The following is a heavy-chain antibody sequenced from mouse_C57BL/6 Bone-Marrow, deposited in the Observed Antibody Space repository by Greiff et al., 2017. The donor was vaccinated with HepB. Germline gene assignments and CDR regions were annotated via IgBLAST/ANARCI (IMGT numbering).Heavy chain of an antibody. D-gene: IGHD1-1*01. CDR2: IYPRSGNT. CDR3: ARGWDYGSSHWDFDV. J-gene: IGHJ1*03. V-gene: IGHV1-81*01. CDR1: GYTFTSYG. Sequence: VQLQQSGAELARPGASVKLSCKASGYTFTSYGISWVKQRTGQGLEGIGEIYPRSGNTYYNEKFTGKATLTADKSSSTAYMELRSLTSEDSAVYFCARGWDYGSSHWDFDVWGTGTTVTVSS.